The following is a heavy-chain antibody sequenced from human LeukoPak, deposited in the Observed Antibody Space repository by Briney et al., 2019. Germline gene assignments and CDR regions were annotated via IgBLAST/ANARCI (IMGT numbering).Heavy chain of an antibody. J-gene: IGHJ6*03. D-gene: IGHD6-13*01. CDR2: IRYDGSYK. CDR1: GFTFSSYG. CDR3: ARDGVTAAGTFLYYYYYYMDF. Sequence: PGGSLRLSCAASGFTFSSYGMHWVRQAPGKGLEWVAFIRYDGSYKYYADSVKGRFTISRDNSKKTLYLQMNSLRAEDSAVYYCARDGVTAAGTFLYYYYYYMDFWGKGTTVTVSS. V-gene: IGHV3-30*02.